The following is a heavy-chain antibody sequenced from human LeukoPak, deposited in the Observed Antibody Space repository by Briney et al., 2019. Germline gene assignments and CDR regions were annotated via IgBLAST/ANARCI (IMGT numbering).Heavy chain of an antibody. CDR1: GGSISSSSYY. D-gene: IGHD5-18*01. Sequence: SETLSLTCTVSGGSISSSSYYWGWIRQPPGKGLEWIGSIYYSGSTYYNPSLKSRVTISVDTSKNQFSLKLSSVTAADTAVYYCASLKAPAMVTDYWGQGTLVTVSS. CDR2: IYYSGST. V-gene: IGHV4-39*07. CDR3: ASLKAPAMVTDY. J-gene: IGHJ4*02.